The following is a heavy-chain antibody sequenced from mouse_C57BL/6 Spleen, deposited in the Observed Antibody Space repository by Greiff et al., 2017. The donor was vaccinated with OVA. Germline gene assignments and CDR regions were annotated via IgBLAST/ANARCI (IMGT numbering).Heavy chain of an antibody. J-gene: IGHJ4*01. CDR3: ARRYDGPHYYAMDY. CDR1: GYTFTSYW. V-gene: IGHV1-62-3*01. Sequence: QVHVKQPGAELVKPGASVKLSCKASGYTFTSYWMHWVKQRPGRGLEWIGRIDPTSGGTTYNEKFKSKATLTVDKPSSTAYMQLSSLTSEDSAVYYGARRYDGPHYYAMDYWGQGTSVTVSS. D-gene: IGHD2-12*01. CDR2: IDPTSGGT.